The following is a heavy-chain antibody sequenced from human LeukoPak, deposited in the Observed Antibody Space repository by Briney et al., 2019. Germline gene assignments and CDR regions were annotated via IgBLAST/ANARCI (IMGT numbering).Heavy chain of an antibody. J-gene: IGHJ4*02. CDR3: AKDVGYSSGWQPQRLYYFDY. V-gene: IGHV3-43*02. CDR1: GFTFDDYA. Sequence: SGGSLRLSCAASGFTFDDYAMHWVRQAPGKGLEWVSLISGDGVSTYYADSVKGRFTISRDNSKNSLYLQMNSLRTEDTALYYCAKDVGYSSGWQPQRLYYFDYWGQGTLVTVSS. CDR2: ISGDGVST. D-gene: IGHD6-19*01.